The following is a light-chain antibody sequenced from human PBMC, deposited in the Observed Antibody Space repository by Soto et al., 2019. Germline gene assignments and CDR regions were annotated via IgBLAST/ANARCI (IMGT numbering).Light chain of an antibody. Sequence: IVMTQSPATLSVSPGERATLSCRASQSVSSNLAWYQQRPGQAPRLLIYGASTRATGIPARFSGSGSWTEFTLTISRLQSEDFAVYYCQQYNNSPITFGQGTRLEIK. CDR2: GAS. CDR3: QQYNNSPIT. J-gene: IGKJ5*01. V-gene: IGKV3-15*01. CDR1: QSVSSN.